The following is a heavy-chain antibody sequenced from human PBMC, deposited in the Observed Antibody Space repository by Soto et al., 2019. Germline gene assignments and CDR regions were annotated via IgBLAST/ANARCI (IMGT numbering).Heavy chain of an antibody. CDR1: GFTFTNYF. Sequence: QVQLVQSGAEVKKPGASVKVSCKASGFTFTNYFFHWGRRAPRQGLEWMGIISAYDGSTNYGQSLRSRVTMTSDTSTSTVYMELSSLRSEDTAVYYCARGGGRGRSGFYYYYGMDVWGHGPRVTVSS. D-gene: IGHD1-26*01. J-gene: IGHJ6*02. V-gene: IGHV1-46*01. CDR3: ARGGGRGRSGFYYYYGMDV. CDR2: ISAYDGST.